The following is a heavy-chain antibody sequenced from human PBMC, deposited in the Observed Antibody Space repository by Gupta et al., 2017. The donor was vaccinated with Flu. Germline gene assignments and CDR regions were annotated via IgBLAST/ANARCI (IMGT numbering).Heavy chain of an antibody. D-gene: IGHD3-10*01. CDR3: ARDRISGLYYYYGMDV. Sequence: EVQLVESGGGLVQPGGSLRLSCAASGFTFSSYWMHWVRQAPGKGLVWVSRINSDGSSTSYADSGKGRFTISRDNAKNTLYLQMNSLRAEETAVYYCARDRISGLYYYYGMDVWGQGTTVTVSS. J-gene: IGHJ6*02. CDR2: INSDGSST. CDR1: GFTFSSYW. V-gene: IGHV3-74*01.